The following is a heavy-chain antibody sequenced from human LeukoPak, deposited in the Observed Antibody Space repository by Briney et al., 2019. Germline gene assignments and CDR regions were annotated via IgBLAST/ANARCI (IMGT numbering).Heavy chain of an antibody. CDR2: LGTNGDT. CDR1: DFSFSTYD. Sequence: GGSLRLSCVASDFSFSTYDMYWVRQAAGRGLEWVSSLGTNGDTYYLGSVRGRFTISRENGKNSLFLQMNSLRAEDTAVYYCARGVPYASWSGPHYSDYWGQGTLVTVSS. V-gene: IGHV3-13*01. CDR3: ARGVPYASWSGPHYSDY. J-gene: IGHJ4*02. D-gene: IGHD3-3*01.